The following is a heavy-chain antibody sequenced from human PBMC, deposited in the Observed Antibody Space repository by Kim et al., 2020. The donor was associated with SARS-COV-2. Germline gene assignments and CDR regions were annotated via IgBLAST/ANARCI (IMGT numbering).Heavy chain of an antibody. J-gene: IGHJ6*02. CDR2: INHSGST. Sequence: SETLSLTCAVYGGSFSGYYWSWIRQPPGKGLEWIGEINHSGSTNYNPSLKSRVTISVDTSKNQFSLKLSSVTAADTAVYYCARNILSDAGGRGVWSVEMATTNHMDVWGQGTTVTVSS. CDR1: GGSFSGYY. CDR3: ARNILSDAGGRGVWSVEMATTNHMDV. V-gene: IGHV4-34*01. D-gene: IGHD2-8*01.